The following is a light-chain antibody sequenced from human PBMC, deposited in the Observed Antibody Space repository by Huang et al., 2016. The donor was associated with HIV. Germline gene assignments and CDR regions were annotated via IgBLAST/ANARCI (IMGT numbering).Light chain of an antibody. CDR3: QQSYSTPRT. V-gene: IGKV1-39*01. CDR2: ATS. CDR1: QSINNN. Sequence: DIQMTQSPSSVSASVEDRVIISCRASQSINNNLNWYQQKPGKAPNLLIYATSSLQSGVPSRFSGSGSGTDFTLTISSLQPEDFATYYCQQSYSTPRTFGQGTRVEVK. J-gene: IGKJ1*01.